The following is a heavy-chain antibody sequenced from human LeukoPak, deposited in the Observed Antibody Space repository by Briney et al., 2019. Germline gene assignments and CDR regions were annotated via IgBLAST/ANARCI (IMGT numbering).Heavy chain of an antibody. J-gene: IGHJ4*02. CDR1: GFTFSTYA. D-gene: IGHD5-18*01. CDR2: ISGSGGRT. CDR3: AKDRGYSGTSYFDY. Sequence: GGSLRLSCAASGFTFSTYAMGWVRQAPGKGLEWVSAISGSGGRTYYADSVKGRFTISRDNSKNTLYLQMNSLRAEDTAVYFCAKDRGYSGTSYFDYWGQGTLVTVSS. V-gene: IGHV3-23*01.